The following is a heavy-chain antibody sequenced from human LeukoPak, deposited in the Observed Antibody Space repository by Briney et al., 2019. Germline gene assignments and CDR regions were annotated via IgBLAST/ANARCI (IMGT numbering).Heavy chain of an antibody. CDR3: ARFSITGTTTDY. D-gene: IGHD1-7*01. J-gene: IGHJ4*02. CDR2: ISAYNGNT. CDR1: GYTFTSYG. V-gene: IGHV1-18*01. Sequence: ASVKVSCKASGYTFTSYGISWVRQAPGQGLEWMGWISAYNGNTDYAQKLQGRVTMTTDTSTSTAYMELRSLRSDDTAVYYCARFSITGTTTDYWGQGTLVTVSS.